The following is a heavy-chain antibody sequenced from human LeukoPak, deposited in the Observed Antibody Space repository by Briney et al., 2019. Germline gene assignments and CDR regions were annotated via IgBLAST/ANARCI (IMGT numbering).Heavy chain of an antibody. CDR2: ISYTGGRT. J-gene: IGHJ5*02. CDR1: GFTFSSYA. Sequence: GGSLRLSCAASGFTFSSYAMTWVRQAPGKGLEWVSGISYTGGRTYYADSVKGRFSISRDNSRDTLYLQMDSLRVEDTALYYCARPSCGGECYYTMDRWGQGSLVTVSS. D-gene: IGHD2-21*01. CDR3: ARPSCGGECYYTMDR. V-gene: IGHV3-23*01.